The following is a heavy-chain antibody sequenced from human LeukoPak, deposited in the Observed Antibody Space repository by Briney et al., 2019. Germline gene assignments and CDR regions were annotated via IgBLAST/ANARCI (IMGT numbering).Heavy chain of an antibody. J-gene: IGHJ6*03. Sequence: GASVKVSCKASGGTFSSYAISWVRQAPGQGLEWMGGIIPIFGTANYAQKFQGRVTITTDESTSTAYMELSSLRSEDTAVYYCARHRDGGNVRYMDVWGKGTTVTVSS. CDR1: GGTFSSYA. V-gene: IGHV1-69*05. CDR2: IIPIFGTA. CDR3: ARHRDGGNVRYMDV. D-gene: IGHD4-23*01.